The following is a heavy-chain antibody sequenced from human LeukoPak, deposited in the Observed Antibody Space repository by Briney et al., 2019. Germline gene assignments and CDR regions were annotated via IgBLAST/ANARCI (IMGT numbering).Heavy chain of an antibody. J-gene: IGHJ4*02. CDR2: VIPIFHTT. CDR3: ARVYDSSGYVFDY. V-gene: IGHV1-69*05. Sequence: SVKVSCKTSGGTFSNYALNWVRQTPGQGLEWMGRVIPIFHTTNYAQRFQGRVTITTDGSTTTAYMELSRLRSEDTAIYYCARVYDSSGYVFDYWGQGTLVTVSS. CDR1: GGTFSNYA. D-gene: IGHD3-22*01.